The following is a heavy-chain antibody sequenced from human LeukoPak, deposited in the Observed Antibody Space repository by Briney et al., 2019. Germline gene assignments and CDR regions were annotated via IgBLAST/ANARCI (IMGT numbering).Heavy chain of an antibody. CDR1: GGSFSGYY. CDR3: ARDGITMVRGVILDDCYGMDV. V-gene: IGHV4-34*01. CDR2: INHSGST. Sequence: SETLSLTCAVYGGSFSGYYWSWIRQPPGKGLEWIGEINHSGSTNYNPSLKSRVTISVDTSKNQFSLKLSSVTAADTAVYYCARDGITMVRGVILDDCYGMDVWGQGTTVTVSS. J-gene: IGHJ6*02. D-gene: IGHD3-10*01.